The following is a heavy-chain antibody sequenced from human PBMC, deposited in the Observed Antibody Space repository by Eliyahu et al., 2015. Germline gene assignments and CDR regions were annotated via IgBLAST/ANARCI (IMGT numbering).Heavy chain of an antibody. D-gene: IGHD6-13*01. Sequence: EVQLVESGGGXVQPGEXLRXSXAGXGFTFSGXWXNWVRQXPGKGLGWGANIKQDGSEXYFVDSVKGRFTISRDNAENSLYLQMNSLRAEDTAVYYCARSYSRAFDYWGQGTPVTVSS. CDR2: IKQDGSEX. J-gene: IGHJ4*02. V-gene: IGHV3-7*01. CDR3: ARSYSRAFDY. CDR1: GFTFSGXW.